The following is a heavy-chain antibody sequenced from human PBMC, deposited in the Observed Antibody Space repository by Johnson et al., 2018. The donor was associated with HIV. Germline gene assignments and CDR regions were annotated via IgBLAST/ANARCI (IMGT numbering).Heavy chain of an antibody. CDR2: IKQDGSEI. J-gene: IGHJ3*02. D-gene: IGHD4-23*01. CDR1: RFTFDDYA. V-gene: IGHV3-7*01. Sequence: VQLVESGGGLVQPGGSLRLSCETSRFTFDDYAMHWVRQAPGKGLEWVANIKQDGSEIYYVDSVKGRFTISRDNAKNSLYLQMNSLRAEDTAVYHCARERPGYGGHDAFDIWGQGTMVTVSS. CDR3: ARERPGYGGHDAFDI.